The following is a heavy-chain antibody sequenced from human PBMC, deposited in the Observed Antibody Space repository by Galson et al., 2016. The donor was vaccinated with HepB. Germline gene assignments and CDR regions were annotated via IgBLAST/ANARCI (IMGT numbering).Heavy chain of an antibody. CDR2: MFTSRIS. CDR3: AVWFGDVNY. V-gene: IGHV4-61*02. CDR1: GGSISSGSYF. J-gene: IGHJ4*02. D-gene: IGHD3-10*01. Sequence: TLSLTCTVAGGSISSGSYFCNWIRQPAGKGLEWIGSMFTSRISNYNPSLKSRVTISLDTSKNQFFLKMSSVTAADTAVYYCAVWFGDVNYWGQGILVTVSS.